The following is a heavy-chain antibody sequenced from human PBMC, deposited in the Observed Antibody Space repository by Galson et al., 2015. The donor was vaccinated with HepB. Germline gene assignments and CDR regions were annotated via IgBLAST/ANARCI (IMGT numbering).Heavy chain of an antibody. V-gene: IGHV5-10-1*01. CDR2: IDPSDSYT. D-gene: IGHD4-23*01. J-gene: IGHJ4*02. Sequence: QSGAEVKKPGESLKISCKGSGYSFTSYWIGWVRQMPGKGLEWMGRIDPSDSYTNYSPSFQGHVTISADKSISTAYLQWSSLKASDTAMYYCARHHIYGGNARPSEYWGQGTLVTVSS. CDR3: ARHHIYGGNARPSEY. CDR1: GYSFTSYW.